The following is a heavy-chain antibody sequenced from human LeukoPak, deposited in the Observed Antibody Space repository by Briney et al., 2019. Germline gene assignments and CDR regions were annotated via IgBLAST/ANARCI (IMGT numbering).Heavy chain of an antibody. CDR1: GFTFSSYS. J-gene: IGHJ4*02. CDR2: ISSSSSYI. CDR3: AQWGVDFDY. Sequence: GGSLRLSCAASGFTFSSYSMNWVRQAPGEGLEWVSSISSSSSYIYYADSVKGRFTISRDNAKNSLYLQMNSLRAEDTAVYYCAQWGVDFDYWGQGTLVTVSS. D-gene: IGHD3-10*01. V-gene: IGHV3-21*01.